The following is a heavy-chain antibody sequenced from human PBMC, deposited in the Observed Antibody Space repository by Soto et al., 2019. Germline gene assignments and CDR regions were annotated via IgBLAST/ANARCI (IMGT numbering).Heavy chain of an antibody. Sequence: ASVKVSCKASGGTFSSYAISWVRQAPGQGLEWMGGTIPIFGTANYAQKFQGRVTITADESTSTAYMELSSLRSEDTAVYYCARKAEIFQPPYYYYYGMDVWGQGTTVTVSS. CDR2: TIPIFGTA. D-gene: IGHD2-21*01. CDR3: ARKAEIFQPPYYYYYGMDV. V-gene: IGHV1-69*13. CDR1: GGTFSSYA. J-gene: IGHJ6*02.